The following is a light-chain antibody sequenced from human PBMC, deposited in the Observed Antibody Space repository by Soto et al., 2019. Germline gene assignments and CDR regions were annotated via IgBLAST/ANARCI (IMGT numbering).Light chain of an antibody. CDR3: QQRGT. V-gene: IGKV3-11*01. CDR1: QGLGDY. Sequence: ELVLTQSPATLSLSPGERATLSCRTSQGLGDYLASYQQKPGQAPRLLIYDASNRATGIPARFSGSGSGTDFTLTINSLEPEDFAVYYCQQRGTFGQGTKLEIK. J-gene: IGKJ2*01. CDR2: DAS.